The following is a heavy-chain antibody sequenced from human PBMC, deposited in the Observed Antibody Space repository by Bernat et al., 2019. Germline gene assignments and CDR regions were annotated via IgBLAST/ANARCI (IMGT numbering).Heavy chain of an antibody. D-gene: IGHD7-27*01. CDR3: ARNWGSIDF. V-gene: IGHV3-30-3*01. CDR2: IASQVGNK. CDR1: GFRFSDYA. J-gene: IGHJ4*02. Sequence: QVQLVESVGGVVQPGGSLGLSCAASGFRFSDYAMHWVRQAPGKGLEWVAVIASQVGNKYYADSVKGRFTISRDNSKNTLYLKMNNLRPEDTAVYYCARNWGSIDFWGQGTLVTVSS.